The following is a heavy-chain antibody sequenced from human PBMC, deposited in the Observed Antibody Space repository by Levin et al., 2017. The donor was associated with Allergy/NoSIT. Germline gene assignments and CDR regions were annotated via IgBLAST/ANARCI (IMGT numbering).Heavy chain of an antibody. V-gene: IGHV3-15*01. D-gene: IGHD3-22*01. CDR3: ATDSVTPPYYNAFNS. CDR2: IRSKADGGTT. J-gene: IGHJ3*01. CDR1: GFIFSNAW. Sequence: LSLTCATSGFIFSNAWMSWVRQAPGKGLEWVARIRSKADGGTTEHAAPVEGRFSISRDDSKNTLYLQLNSLQIDDTAVYYCATDSVTPPYYNAFNSWGHGTMVTVSS.